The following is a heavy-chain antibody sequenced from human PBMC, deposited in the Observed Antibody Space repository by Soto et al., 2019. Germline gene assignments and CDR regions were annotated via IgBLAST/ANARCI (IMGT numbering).Heavy chain of an antibody. CDR3: AREVGHMDV. V-gene: IGHV1-18*04. Sequence: QVQLVQSGAEVKKPGASVKVSCKASGYTFTTYGINWVRKAPGQGLEWMGWVSPYNGDTTYAQKVQGRVTMTTDTSTTTAYLELRSLRSDDTAVYYCAREVGHMDVWGQGTTVTVSS. D-gene: IGHD2-2*01. J-gene: IGHJ6*02. CDR1: GYTFTTYG. CDR2: VSPYNGDT.